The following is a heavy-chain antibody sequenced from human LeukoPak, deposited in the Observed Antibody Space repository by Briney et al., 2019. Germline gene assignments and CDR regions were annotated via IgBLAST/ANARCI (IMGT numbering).Heavy chain of an antibody. V-gene: IGHV4-59*08. CDR3: ARQSGFLSTFDY. CDR1: GGSISSYY. Sequence: SETLSLTCTVSGGSISSYYWSWIRQPPGKGLDWIGYIYYSGSTNYNPSLKSRVTISVDKSKNQFSVKLTSVTAADTAVYYCARQSGFLSTFDYWGQGTLVTVSS. J-gene: IGHJ4*02. CDR2: IYYSGST. D-gene: IGHD5/OR15-5a*01.